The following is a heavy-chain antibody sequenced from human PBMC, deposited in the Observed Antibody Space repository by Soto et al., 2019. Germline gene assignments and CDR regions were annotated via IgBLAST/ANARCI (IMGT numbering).Heavy chain of an antibody. J-gene: IGHJ4*02. CDR1: GFTFSSYG. V-gene: IGHV3-30*18. D-gene: IGHD6-13*01. Sequence: QVQLVESGGGVVQPGRSLRLSCAASGFTFSSYGMHWVRQAPGKGLEWVAVISYDGSNKYYADSVKGRFTISRDNSKNTLYLQMNSLRSEDTAVYYCAKDHQGEAAADIRLDYWGQGTLVTVSS. CDR2: ISYDGSNK. CDR3: AKDHQGEAAADIRLDY.